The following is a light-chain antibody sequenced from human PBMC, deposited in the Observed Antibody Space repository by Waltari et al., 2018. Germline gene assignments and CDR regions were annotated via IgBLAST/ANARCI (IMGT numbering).Light chain of an antibody. CDR2: KSS. CDR1: QTISRW. CDR3: QQYNSDPYT. V-gene: IGKV1-5*03. J-gene: IGKJ2*01. Sequence: DIQMTQSPSTLSASVGDRVTITCRASQTISRWLDWYQQKPGKAPNLLVYKSSTLESGVPSRFSGSGSGTEFTLTISSLQPDDFATYYCQQYNSDPYTFGQGTKLEIK.